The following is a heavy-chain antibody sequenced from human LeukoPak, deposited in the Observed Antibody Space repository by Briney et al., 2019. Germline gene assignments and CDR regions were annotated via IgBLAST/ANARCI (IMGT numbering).Heavy chain of an antibody. CDR1: GGTFSSYA. Sequence: SVKVSCKASGGTFSSYAISWVRQAPGQGLEWMGGIIPIFGTANYAQKFRGRVTITADESTSTAYMELSSLRSEDTAVYYCARAEVWDDSSGYYFEYFQHWGQGTLVTVSS. V-gene: IGHV1-69*13. CDR2: IIPIFGTA. D-gene: IGHD3-22*01. CDR3: ARAEVWDDSSGYYFEYFQH. J-gene: IGHJ1*01.